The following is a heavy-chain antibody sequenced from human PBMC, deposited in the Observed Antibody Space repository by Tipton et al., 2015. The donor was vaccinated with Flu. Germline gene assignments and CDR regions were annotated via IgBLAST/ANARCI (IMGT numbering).Heavy chain of an antibody. J-gene: IGHJ4*02. D-gene: IGHD2-2*01. V-gene: IGHV4-39*07. Sequence: QLVQSGAEVKPSETLSLTCTVSSGSIRSTNYFCAWIRQPPGKRLELIGSIYPSGTTYYNPSLKSRVTISQDRSNNQFSLNLSSVTAADTAIYYCVTIDGPFEAGSCISTNCWIDHWGQGTLVSVSP. CDR1: SGSIRSTNYF. CDR2: IYPSGTT. CDR3: VTIDGPFEAGSCISTNCWIDH.